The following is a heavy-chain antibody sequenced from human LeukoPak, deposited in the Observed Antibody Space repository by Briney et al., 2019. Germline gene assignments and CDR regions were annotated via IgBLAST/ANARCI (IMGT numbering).Heavy chain of an antibody. Sequence: SETLSLTCTVSGGSISSYYWSWIRQPAGKGLEWIGRIYTSGSTNPSLKSRVTMSVDTSKNQFSLKLSSVTAADTAVYYCARVTYDSSGKSQIIDYWGQGTLVTVSS. CDR1: GGSISSYY. J-gene: IGHJ4*02. D-gene: IGHD3-22*01. CDR2: IYTSGST. CDR3: ARVTYDSSGKSQIIDY. V-gene: IGHV4-4*07.